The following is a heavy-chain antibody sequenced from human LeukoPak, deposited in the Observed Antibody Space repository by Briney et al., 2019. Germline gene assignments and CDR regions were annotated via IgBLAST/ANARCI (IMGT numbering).Heavy chain of an antibody. Sequence: SETLSLTCAVYGGSFSGYYWSWLRQPPGKGLEWVGEINHSGSTNYNPSLKSRVTISVDTSKNQFSLKLSSVTAADTAMYYCAGSSWIHYYYYGMDVWGQGTTVTVSS. CDR2: INHSGST. CDR3: AGSSWIHYYYYGMDV. D-gene: IGHD6-13*01. V-gene: IGHV4-34*01. CDR1: GGSFSGYY. J-gene: IGHJ6*02.